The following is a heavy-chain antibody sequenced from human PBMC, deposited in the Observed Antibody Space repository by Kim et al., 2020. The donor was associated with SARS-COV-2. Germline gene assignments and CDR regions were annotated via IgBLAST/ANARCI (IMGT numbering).Heavy chain of an antibody. CDR3: ARQRDSGTWYVAHYYYYIDV. CDR1: GGSIRDSSYY. Sequence: SETLSLTCTVSGGSIRDSSYYWGWFRQPPGKGLEWIGTVYYSGNTYYSPSLRSRVTILVDTSKNQFSLRLGSVTAADTALYFCARQRDSGTWYVAHYYYYIDVSDKGTALTVSS. CDR2: VYYSGNT. J-gene: IGHJ6*03. V-gene: IGHV4-39*01. D-gene: IGHD6-13*01.